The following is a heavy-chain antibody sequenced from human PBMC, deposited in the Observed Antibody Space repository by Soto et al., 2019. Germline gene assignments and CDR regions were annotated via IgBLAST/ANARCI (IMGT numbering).Heavy chain of an antibody. J-gene: IGHJ4*02. CDR2: IWYDGSNK. CDR1: GVIFSSYG. V-gene: IGHV3-33*01. CDR3: ARYSSSSTLDY. D-gene: IGHD6-6*01. Sequence: GGSLRLSCVVPGVIFSSYGMHWVRQAPGKGLEWVAVIWYDGSNKYYADSVKGRFTISRDNSKNTLYLQMNSLRAEDTAVYYCARYSSSSTLDYWGQGTLVTVSS.